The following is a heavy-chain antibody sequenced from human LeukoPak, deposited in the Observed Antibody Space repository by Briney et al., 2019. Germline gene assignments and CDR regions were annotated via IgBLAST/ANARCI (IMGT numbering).Heavy chain of an antibody. CDR3: AGRGGLARYYFDY. V-gene: IGHV5-51*01. D-gene: IGHD3-16*01. J-gene: IGHJ4*02. Sequence: GDSLKISCNGSGYSFTSYWIGWVRQMPAKGLEWMGIIYPGDSDTRYSPSFQGQVTISADKSISTAYLQWSSLKASDTAMYYCAGRGGLARYYFDYWGQGTLVTVSS. CDR1: GYSFTSYW. CDR2: IYPGDSDT.